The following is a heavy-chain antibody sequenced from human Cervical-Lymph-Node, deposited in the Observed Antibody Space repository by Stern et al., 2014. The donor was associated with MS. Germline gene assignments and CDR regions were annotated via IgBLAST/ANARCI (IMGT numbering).Heavy chain of an antibody. D-gene: IGHD1-1*01. J-gene: IGHJ4*02. CDR3: ARDTSSPERSDW. V-gene: IGHV3-53*01. Sequence: EVQLVESGGGVIQPGGSLRLSCTASGFTVSRDYMTWVRQAPGKGLEWVSLITNVGSTFYPDSVKGRFTISRDDSKNTVYLHMTSLRAEDTAMYDCARDTSSPERSDWWGQGTLVTVSS. CDR2: ITNVGST. CDR1: GFTVSRDY.